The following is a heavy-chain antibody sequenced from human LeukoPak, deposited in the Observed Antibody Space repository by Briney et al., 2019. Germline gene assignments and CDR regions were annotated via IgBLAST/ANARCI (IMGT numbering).Heavy chain of an antibody. CDR3: AAERYCGGDCYSQAFDY. J-gene: IGHJ4*02. D-gene: IGHD2-21*02. Sequence: SVKVSCKASGGTFSSYAISWVRQAPGQGLEWMGGIIPIFGTANYAQKFQGRVTVTADESTSTAYMELSSLRSEDTAVYYCAAERYCGGDCYSQAFDYWGQGTLVTVSS. CDR1: GGTFSSYA. CDR2: IIPIFGTA. V-gene: IGHV1-69*01.